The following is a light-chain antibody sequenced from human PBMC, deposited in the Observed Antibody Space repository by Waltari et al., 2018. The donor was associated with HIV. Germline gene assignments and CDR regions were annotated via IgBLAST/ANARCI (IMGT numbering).Light chain of an antibody. CDR3: SSYSRGALL. Sequence: QSVLTQPASVSGSPGQSLTLSCTGTTNDIGSYNYVSWYQQSPDKAPKLIIYEVSNRPSGVSSRVSGSKSGNTASLTISGLQAEDEAYYHCSSYSRGALLFGGGTKVTVL. CDR2: EVS. V-gene: IGLV2-14*01. CDR1: TNDIGSYNY. J-gene: IGLJ2*01.